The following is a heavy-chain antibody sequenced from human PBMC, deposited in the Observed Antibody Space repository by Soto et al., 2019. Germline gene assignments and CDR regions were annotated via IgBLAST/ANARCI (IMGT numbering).Heavy chain of an antibody. CDR2: ISAYNGNT. V-gene: IGHV1-18*01. CDR1: GYTFTGDG. CDR3: ASQVGATTPFEY. Sequence: GASVKVSCKASGYTFTGDGISWVRQAPGQGLEWMGWISAYNGNTNYAQKLQGRVTMTTDTSTSTAYMELRSLRSDDTAVYYCASQVGATTPFEYWGQGTLVTVSS. D-gene: IGHD1-26*01. J-gene: IGHJ4*02.